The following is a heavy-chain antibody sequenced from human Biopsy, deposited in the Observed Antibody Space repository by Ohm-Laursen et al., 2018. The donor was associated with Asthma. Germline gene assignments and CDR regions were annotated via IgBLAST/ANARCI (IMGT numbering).Heavy chain of an antibody. D-gene: IGHD4-17*01. CDR1: GFTVSNFA. Sequence: SLRLSCTASGFTVSNFAMNWVRQAPGQGLEWVSVISSGSGSTYHADSVKGRFTISRDTSMNTLYLQMNSLRAEDTAVYYCAKVGHGNGDYVGWFDPWGQGTLVTVSS. V-gene: IGHV3-23*01. CDR3: AKVGHGNGDYVGWFDP. J-gene: IGHJ5*02. CDR2: ISSGSGST.